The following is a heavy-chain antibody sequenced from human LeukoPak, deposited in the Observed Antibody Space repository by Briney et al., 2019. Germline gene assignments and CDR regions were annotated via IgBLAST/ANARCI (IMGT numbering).Heavy chain of an antibody. D-gene: IGHD4-23*01. V-gene: IGHV4-59*01. Sequence: NSSGTLSLTCTVSGGSISSYYWSWIRQPPGKGLEWIGYIYYSGSTNYNPSLKSRVTISVDTSKNQFSLKLSSVTAADTAVYYCARIEDYGGNSVNYWGQGTLVTVSS. CDR1: GGSISSYY. J-gene: IGHJ4*02. CDR2: IYYSGST. CDR3: ARIEDYGGNSVNY.